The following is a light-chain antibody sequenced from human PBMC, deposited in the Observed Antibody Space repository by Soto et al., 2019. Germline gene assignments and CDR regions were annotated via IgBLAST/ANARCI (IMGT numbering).Light chain of an antibody. V-gene: IGKV1-5*03. CDR2: KAS. CDR1: QSISTW. Sequence: DIEMTQSPSTLSVSVGDRVTITCRASQSISTWLAWYQQKPGKAPKLLIYKASRTENGVPSRFSGSGTGTELTLTISSPQPNDSPTYYWQQYNNRSTFGQGTTVEIK. J-gene: IGKJ1*01. CDR3: QQYNNRST.